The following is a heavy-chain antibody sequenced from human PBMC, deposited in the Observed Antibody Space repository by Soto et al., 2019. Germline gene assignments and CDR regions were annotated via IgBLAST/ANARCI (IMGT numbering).Heavy chain of an antibody. CDR3: ATESGSTYGYFDY. D-gene: IGHD5-18*01. V-gene: IGHV4-30-4*01. Sequence: SETLSLTCTVSGGSVTSGEDYWSWIRQSPGKGLEWIGYISNSGSTGYNPSLKTRLSMSVDRSKNQFTLRLTSVTAADTAVYFCATESGSTYGYFDYWGQGTQVTVSS. CDR2: ISNSGST. J-gene: IGHJ4*02. CDR1: GGSVTSGEDY.